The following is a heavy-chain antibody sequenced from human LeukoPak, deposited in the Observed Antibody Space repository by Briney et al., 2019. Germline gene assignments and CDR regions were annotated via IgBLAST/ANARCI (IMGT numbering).Heavy chain of an antibody. CDR3: ARAGLLKGRAYYYYYMDV. CDR2: TYYRSKWYN. V-gene: IGHV6-1*01. Sequence: SQTLSLTCAISGDRVSSNSAAWNWIRQSPSRGLEWLGRTYYRSKWYNDYAVSVKSRITINPDTSKNQFSLQLNSVTPEDTAVYYCARAGLLKGRAYYYYYMDVWGKGTTLTVSS. CDR1: GDRVSSNSAA. J-gene: IGHJ6*03.